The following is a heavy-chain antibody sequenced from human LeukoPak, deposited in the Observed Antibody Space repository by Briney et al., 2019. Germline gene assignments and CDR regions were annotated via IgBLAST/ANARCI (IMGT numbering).Heavy chain of an antibody. D-gene: IGHD4-11*01. Sequence: GASVKVSCKVSGYTLTELSMHWVRQAPGKGLEWMGGFDPEDGETIYAQKFQGRVTMTEDTSTDTAYMELSSLRSEDTAVYYCATGAYSNCEYYYYMDVWGKGTTVTVSS. V-gene: IGHV1-24*01. J-gene: IGHJ6*03. CDR3: ATGAYSNCEYYYYMDV. CDR1: GYTLTELS. CDR2: FDPEDGET.